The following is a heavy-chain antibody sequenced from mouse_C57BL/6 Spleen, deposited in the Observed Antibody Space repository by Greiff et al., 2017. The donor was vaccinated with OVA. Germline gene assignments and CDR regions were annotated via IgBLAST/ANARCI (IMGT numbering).Heavy chain of an antibody. Sequence: QVQLQQPGAELVMPGASVKLSCKASGYTFTSYWMHWVKQRPGQGLEWIGEIDPSDSYTNYNQKFKGKSTLTVDKSSSTAYMQLSSLTSEDSAVYDCARGGAVVAPFEYWGQGTPLTVSS. J-gene: IGHJ2*01. CDR3: ARGGAVVAPFEY. D-gene: IGHD1-1*01. CDR1: GYTFTSYW. CDR2: IDPSDSYT. V-gene: IGHV1-69*01.